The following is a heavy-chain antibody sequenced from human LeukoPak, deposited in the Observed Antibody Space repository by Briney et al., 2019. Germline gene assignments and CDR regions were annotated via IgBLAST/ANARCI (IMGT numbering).Heavy chain of an antibody. D-gene: IGHD1-26*01. CDR3: ARVLRRDYYYYYMDV. CDR1: GGSISSYY. J-gene: IGHJ6*03. Sequence: SETLSLTCAGSGGSISSYYWSWIRQPPGKGLEWIGYIYYSGSTNYNPSLKSRVTISVDTSKNQFSLKLSSVTAADTAVYYCARVLRRDYYYYYMDVWGKGTTVTVSS. CDR2: IYYSGST. V-gene: IGHV4-59*01.